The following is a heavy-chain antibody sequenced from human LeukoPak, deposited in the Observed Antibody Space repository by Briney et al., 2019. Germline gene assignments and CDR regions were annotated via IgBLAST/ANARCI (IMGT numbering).Heavy chain of an antibody. V-gene: IGHV4-34*01. CDR3: ARMRYSSGWIDY. CDR1: GGSFSGYY. CDR2: NNHSGST. J-gene: IGHJ4*02. D-gene: IGHD6-19*01. Sequence: SETLSLTCAVYGGSFSGYYWSWIRQPPGKGLEWIGENNHSGSTNYNPSLKSRVTISVDTSKNQFSLKLSSVTAADTAVYYCARMRYSSGWIDYWGQGTLVTVSS.